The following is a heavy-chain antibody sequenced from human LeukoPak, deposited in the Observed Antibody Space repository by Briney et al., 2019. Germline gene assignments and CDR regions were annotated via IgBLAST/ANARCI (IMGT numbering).Heavy chain of an antibody. J-gene: IGHJ5*02. Sequence: ASVKVSCKASGFTFTNFGISWVRQAPGQGLEWMGWISPYNGNTDYPQKVQGRVTMTTDTSTSTAYMELRSLRLDDTAVYYCARGGVGHCSGGSCPTSWFDPWGQGTLVTVSS. CDR3: ARGGVGHCSGGSCPTSWFDP. CDR1: GFTFTNFG. V-gene: IGHV1-18*01. CDR2: ISPYNGNT. D-gene: IGHD2-15*01.